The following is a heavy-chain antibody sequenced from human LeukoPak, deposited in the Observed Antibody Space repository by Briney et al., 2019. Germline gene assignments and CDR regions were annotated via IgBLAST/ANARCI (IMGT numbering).Heavy chain of an antibody. CDR2: ISSSSSYI. V-gene: IGHV3-21*04. CDR3: VRGHNGGPFDH. Sequence: GGSLRLSCAASGFTFSSYSMNWVRQAPGKGLEWVSSISSSSSYIYYADSVKGRFTISRDNAKNSLYLQMNSLRVDDTALYYCVRGHNGGPFDHWGQGTPVTVTS. D-gene: IGHD2-8*01. J-gene: IGHJ4*02. CDR1: GFTFSSYS.